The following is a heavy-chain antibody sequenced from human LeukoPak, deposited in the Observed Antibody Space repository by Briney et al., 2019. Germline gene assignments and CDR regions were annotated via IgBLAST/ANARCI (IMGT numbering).Heavy chain of an antibody. V-gene: IGHV3-66*01. D-gene: IGHD5-12*01. Sequence: PGGSLRLSCAASGFTFSSYSMNWVRQAPGKGLEWVSVIYSGGSTYYADSVKGRFTISRDNSKNTLYLQMNSLRAEDTAVYYCARASGYEYYFDYWGQGTLVTVSS. CDR1: GFTFSSYS. J-gene: IGHJ4*02. CDR3: ARASGYEYYFDY. CDR2: IYSGGST.